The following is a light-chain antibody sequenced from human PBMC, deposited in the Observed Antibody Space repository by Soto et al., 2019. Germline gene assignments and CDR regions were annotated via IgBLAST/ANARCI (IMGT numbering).Light chain of an antibody. CDR3: QYYGAITRT. CDR2: GAS. J-gene: IGKJ1*01. Sequence: EIVLTQSPATLSLSPGERATLSCRASQSVSSSYLAWYQQKPGQAPRLVIYGASQRATGIPDTFSGSGAGTEFTLTISRLEPEDFEVDYCQYYGAITRTFGQGTKVDIK. V-gene: IGKV3-20*01. CDR1: QSVSSSY.